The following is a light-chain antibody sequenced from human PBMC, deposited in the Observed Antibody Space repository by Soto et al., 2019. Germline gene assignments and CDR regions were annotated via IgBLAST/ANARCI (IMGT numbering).Light chain of an antibody. CDR3: QQYNNWPIT. Sequence: EILMAQSPATLSVSSGERATLSCRASQSVSSSYLAWYQQTNGQAPRLLIYGASSRDTGIPDRFSGSRSGTEFTLALSRLQSEDFPVYYCQQYNNWPITFGQGTRLEI. V-gene: IGKV3D-15*01. CDR1: QSVSSSY. J-gene: IGKJ5*01. CDR2: GAS.